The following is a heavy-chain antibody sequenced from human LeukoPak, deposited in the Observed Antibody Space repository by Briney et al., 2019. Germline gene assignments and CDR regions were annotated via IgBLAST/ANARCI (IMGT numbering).Heavy chain of an antibody. J-gene: IGHJ4*02. CDR3: ARSRGIAAAGDFDY. D-gene: IGHD6-13*01. CDR1: GYTFTSYD. V-gene: IGHV1-8*03. Sequence: ASVKVSCKASGYTFTSYDINWVRQATGQGLEWMGWMNPNSGNTGYAQKFQGRVTITRNTSISTAYMELSSLRSEDTAVYYCARSRGIAAAGDFDYWGQGTLVTVSS. CDR2: MNPNSGNT.